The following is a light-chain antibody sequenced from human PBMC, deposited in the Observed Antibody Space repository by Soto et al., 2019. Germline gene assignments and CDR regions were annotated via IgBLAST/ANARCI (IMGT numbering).Light chain of an antibody. CDR2: DAS. V-gene: IGKV3-11*01. CDR3: QQRNIWPPVT. J-gene: IGKJ5*01. CDR1: QSVNTS. Sequence: EIVLTQSPGTLSLSPGERDTLSCRASQSVNTSLAWYHHKPGEAPRLLISDASIRAAGIPDRFSASGSGTDFTLTISRLEPEDSAIYYCQQRNIWPPVTFGQGTRLEIK.